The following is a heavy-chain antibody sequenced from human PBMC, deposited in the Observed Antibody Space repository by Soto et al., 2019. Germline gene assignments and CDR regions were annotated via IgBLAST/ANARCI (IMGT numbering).Heavy chain of an antibody. CDR3: ARDADYGHDFDY. V-gene: IGHV4-31*03. CDR2: IYYSGST. Sequence: SLSLTCTVSVCSISSGGYYWSWLPPHPGKGLECIGYIYYSGSTYYNPSLKSRVTISVDTSKNQFSLKLSSVTAADTAVYYCARDADYGHDFDYWGQGTLVTVSS. J-gene: IGHJ4*02. CDR1: VCSISSGGYY. D-gene: IGHD3-16*01.